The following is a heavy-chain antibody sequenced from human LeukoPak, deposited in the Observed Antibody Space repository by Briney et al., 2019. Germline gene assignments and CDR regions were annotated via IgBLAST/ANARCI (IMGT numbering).Heavy chain of an antibody. D-gene: IGHD3-10*01. CDR1: GGSISSSSYY. J-gene: IGHJ4*02. CDR3: ARVAGSGSYYDY. Sequence: SETLSLTCTVSGGSISSSSYYWGWIRQPPGKGLEWIGSIYYGGGTYYNSSLKSRVTISVDISKNQFSLKVSPVTAADTAVYYCARVAGSGSYYDYWGQGTLVTVSS. V-gene: IGHV4-39*07. CDR2: IYYGGGT.